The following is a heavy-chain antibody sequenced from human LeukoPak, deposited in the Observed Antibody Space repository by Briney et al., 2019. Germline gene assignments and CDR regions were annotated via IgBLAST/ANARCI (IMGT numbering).Heavy chain of an antibody. CDR3: ARENYDFWSGYYTPFDY. V-gene: IGHV4-39*07. CDR2: IYYSGST. CDR1: GGSISSSSYY. D-gene: IGHD3-3*01. Sequence: SETLSLTCTVSGGSISSSSYYWGWIRQPPGKGLEWIGSIYYSGSTYYNPSLKSRVTISVDTSKNQFSLKLSSVTAADTAVYYCARENYDFWSGYYTPFDYWGQGTLVTVSS. J-gene: IGHJ4*02.